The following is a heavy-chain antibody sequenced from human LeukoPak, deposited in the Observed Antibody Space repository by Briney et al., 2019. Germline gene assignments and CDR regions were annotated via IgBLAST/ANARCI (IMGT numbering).Heavy chain of an antibody. CDR3: AKLFDGDNEN. J-gene: IGHJ4*02. V-gene: IGHV1-2*02. D-gene: IGHD4-17*01. Sequence: ASVKVSCKASGYTFTGYYVHWVRQAPGQGLEWMGWINPNSGGTNYAQKFQGRVTMTRDTSISTAYMELSRLRSDDTAVYYCAKLFDGDNENWGQGTLVTVSS. CDR1: GYTFTGYY. CDR2: INPNSGGT.